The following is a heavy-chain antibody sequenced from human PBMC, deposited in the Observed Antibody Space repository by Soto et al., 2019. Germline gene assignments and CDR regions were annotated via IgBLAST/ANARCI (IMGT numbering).Heavy chain of an antibody. CDR2: IIPILGIA. D-gene: IGHD3-3*01. CDR1: GGTFSSYT. CDR3: ARADGGVTISHYYYMDV. J-gene: IGHJ6*03. V-gene: IGHV1-69*02. Sequence: QVQLVQSAAEVKKPGSSVNVSCKASGGTFSSYTISWVRQAPGQGLEWMGRIIPILGIANYAQKLQGRVTITADKSTSTAYMELSSLSSEHTAVYYCARADGGVTISHYYYMDVWGKGTPVTVSS.